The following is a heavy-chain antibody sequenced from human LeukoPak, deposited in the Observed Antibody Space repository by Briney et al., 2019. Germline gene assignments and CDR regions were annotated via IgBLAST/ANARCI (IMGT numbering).Heavy chain of an antibody. V-gene: IGHV3-30*02. CDR3: AKDREYYYDSSEFDY. Sequence: GGSLRLSCAASGFTFSSYGMHWVRQAPGKGLEWVAFIRYDGSNKYYADSVKGRFTISRDNSKNTLYLQMNSLRAEDTAVYYCAKDREYYYDSSEFDYWGQGTLVTVSS. J-gene: IGHJ4*02. CDR1: GFTFSSYG. CDR2: IRYDGSNK. D-gene: IGHD3-22*01.